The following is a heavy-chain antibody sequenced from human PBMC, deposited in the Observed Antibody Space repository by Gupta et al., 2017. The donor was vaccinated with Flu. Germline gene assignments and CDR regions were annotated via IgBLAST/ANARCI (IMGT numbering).Heavy chain of an antibody. J-gene: IGHJ1*01. D-gene: IGHD3-22*01. V-gene: IGHV4-34*01. CDR3: ARGQIRSYYYDSSGRSDFFQH. Sequence: LEWIGEINHSGSTNYNPSLKSRVTISVDTSKNQFSLKLSSVTAADTAVYYCARGQIRSYYYDSSGRSDFFQHWGQGTLVTVSS. CDR2: INHSGST.